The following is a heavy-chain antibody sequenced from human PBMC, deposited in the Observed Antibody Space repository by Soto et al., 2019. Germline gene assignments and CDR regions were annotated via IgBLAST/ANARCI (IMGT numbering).Heavy chain of an antibody. Sequence: GASVKGSCQGSGFTLTRYGISWGRQGPGQGLEWMGWISAYNGNTNYAQKLQGRVTMTTDTSTSTAYMELRSLRSDDTAVYYCARDVENVGWYFDLWGRGTLVTVSS. CDR3: ARDVENVGWYFDL. CDR1: GFTLTRYG. J-gene: IGHJ2*01. CDR2: ISAYNGNT. V-gene: IGHV1-18*01. D-gene: IGHD1-1*01.